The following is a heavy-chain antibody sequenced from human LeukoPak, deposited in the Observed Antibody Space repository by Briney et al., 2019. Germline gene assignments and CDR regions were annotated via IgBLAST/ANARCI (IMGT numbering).Heavy chain of an antibody. V-gene: IGHV4-59*08. CDR3: ARHMSVSYDAFDL. Sequence: GSLRLSCAASGFIVSTYAMSWIRQPPGKGQEWIAYVYYTGRTLYNPSLESRVTISVDTSKTQFSLTVTSVTAADTAVYYCARHMSVSYDAFDLWGRGTTVTVSS. J-gene: IGHJ3*01. CDR1: GFIVSTYA. D-gene: IGHD3-10*01. CDR2: VYYTGRT.